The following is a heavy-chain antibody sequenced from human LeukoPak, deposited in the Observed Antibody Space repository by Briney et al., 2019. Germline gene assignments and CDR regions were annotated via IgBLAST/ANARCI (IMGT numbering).Heavy chain of an antibody. D-gene: IGHD3-10*01. CDR3: ARLSAMLRGPEPIYYFDY. V-gene: IGHV1-69*06. CDR2: IIPIFGTA. CDR1: GGTFSSYA. J-gene: IGHJ4*01. Sequence: ASVKVSCKASGGTFSSYAISWVRQAPGQGLEWMGGIIPIFGTANYAQKFQGRVTITADKSTSTAYMELSSLRAEDTAMYYCARLSAMLRGPEPIYYFDYWGQGTLVTVSS.